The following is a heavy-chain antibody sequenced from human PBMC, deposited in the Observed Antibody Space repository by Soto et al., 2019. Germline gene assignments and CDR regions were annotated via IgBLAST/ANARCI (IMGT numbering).Heavy chain of an antibody. V-gene: IGHV4-59*08. D-gene: IGHD6-19*01. CDR3: ARRDSSGWYSYFDY. CDR2: MYYSGST. J-gene: IGHJ4*02. CDR1: GGSISGYY. Sequence: SETLSLTCTVSGGSISGYYWSWIRQPPGKGLEWIAYMYYSGSTNYNPSLKGRVTISIDKSKNQFYLKLSSVTAADTAVYYCARRDSSGWYSYFDYWGQGALVPVSS.